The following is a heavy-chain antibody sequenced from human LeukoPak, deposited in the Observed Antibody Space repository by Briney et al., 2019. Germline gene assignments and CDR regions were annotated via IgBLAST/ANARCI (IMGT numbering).Heavy chain of an antibody. CDR1: GFTFSSYE. J-gene: IGHJ4*02. CDR3: ARNYPRGPVDY. CDR2: ISSSGSTI. D-gene: IGHD1-7*01. Sequence: GGSLRVSCAASGFTFSSYEMNWVRQAPGKGLEWVSYISSSGSTIYYADSVKGRFTISRDNAKNSLYLQMNSLRAEDTAVYYCARNYPRGPVDYWGQGTLVTVSS. V-gene: IGHV3-48*03.